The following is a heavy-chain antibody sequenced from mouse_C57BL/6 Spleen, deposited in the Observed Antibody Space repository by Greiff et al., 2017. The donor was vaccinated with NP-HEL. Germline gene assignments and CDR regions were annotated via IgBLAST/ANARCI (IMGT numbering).Heavy chain of an antibody. D-gene: IGHD3-2*02. CDR1: GYTFTDYN. J-gene: IGHJ2*01. V-gene: IGHV1-22*01. CDR2: IYPNNGGT. CDR3: AETAQASVFDY. Sequence: EVQLQQSGPELVKPGASVKMSCKASGYTFTDYNMHWVKQSPGKSLEWIGYIYPNNGGTSYNQKFKGKATLTVNKSSSTAYMELRSLTSEDSAVDYCAETAQASVFDYWGQGTTLTVSS.